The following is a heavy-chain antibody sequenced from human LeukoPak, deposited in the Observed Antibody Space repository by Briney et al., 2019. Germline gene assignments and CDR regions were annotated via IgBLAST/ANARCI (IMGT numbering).Heavy chain of an antibody. CDR3: ARGVPGYCSGTSCYKDYYYMDV. CDR2: ISSSGTTI. CDR1: GFTFSSYE. J-gene: IGHJ6*03. D-gene: IGHD2-2*02. Sequence: GGSLRLSCAASGFTFSSYEMNWVRQAPGKGLEWVSYISSSGTTIYYADSVKGRFTISRDNAKNSLYVQMNSLRAEDTAVYYCARGVPGYCSGTSCYKDYYYMDVWGKGTTVTVSS. V-gene: IGHV3-48*03.